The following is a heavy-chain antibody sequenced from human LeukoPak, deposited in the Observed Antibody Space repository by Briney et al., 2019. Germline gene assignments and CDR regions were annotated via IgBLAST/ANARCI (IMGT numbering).Heavy chain of an antibody. Sequence: SQTLSLTCTVSGGSISSGDYYWSWIRQPPGKGLEWIAYMYYSGSTYYNPSLKSRVTMSADPSKNQLSLKLSSVTAAETAVYYCARPYYYDSRIDPWGQGILVTVSS. V-gene: IGHV4-30-4*01. CDR3: ARPYYYDSRIDP. CDR2: MYYSGST. CDR1: GGSISSGDYY. J-gene: IGHJ5*02. D-gene: IGHD3-22*01.